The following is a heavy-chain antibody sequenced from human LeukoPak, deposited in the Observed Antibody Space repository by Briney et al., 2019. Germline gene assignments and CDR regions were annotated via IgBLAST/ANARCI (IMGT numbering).Heavy chain of an antibody. CDR2: IYSGGNT. Sequence: GGSLRLSCIASGLTVSSNYMSWVRQAPGKGLEWVSVIYSGGNTYYADSVKGRFTVSRDNSKNTVFLQMNTLRAEDTAVYYCARDLSSSSTPYYFDYWGQGTLVTVSS. CDR1: GLTVSSNY. D-gene: IGHD6-6*01. CDR3: ARDLSSSSTPYYFDY. V-gene: IGHV3-66*01. J-gene: IGHJ4*02.